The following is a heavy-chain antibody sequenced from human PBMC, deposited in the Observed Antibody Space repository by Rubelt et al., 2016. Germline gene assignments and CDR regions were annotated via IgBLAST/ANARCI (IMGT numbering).Heavy chain of an antibody. V-gene: IGHV3-30*04. CDR3: ARTNAMNV. J-gene: IGHJ6*02. Sequence: FAMHWVRQAPGKGLEWVSVISYDGKNKYYADSVEGRFTISRDDAKNSLYLQMNSLRAEDTAVYYCARTNAMNVWGQGTTVTVSS. CDR1: FA. CDR2: ISYDGKNK.